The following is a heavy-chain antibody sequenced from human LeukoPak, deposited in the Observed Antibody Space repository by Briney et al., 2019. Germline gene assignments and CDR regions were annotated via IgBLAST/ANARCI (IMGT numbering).Heavy chain of an antibody. D-gene: IGHD3-3*01. Sequence: PGGSLRLSCAASGFTFSSYEMNWVRQAPGKGLEWVSYISSSGSTIYYADSVKGRFTISRDNAKNSLYLQMNSLRAEDTAVYYCARDGALRFLERLPDYWGQGTLVTVSS. J-gene: IGHJ4*02. CDR2: ISSSGSTI. CDR3: ARDGALRFLERLPDY. V-gene: IGHV3-48*03. CDR1: GFTFSSYE.